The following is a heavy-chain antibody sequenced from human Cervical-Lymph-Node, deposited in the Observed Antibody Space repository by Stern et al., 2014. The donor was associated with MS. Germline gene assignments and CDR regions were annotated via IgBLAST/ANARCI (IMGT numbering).Heavy chain of an antibody. V-gene: IGHV4-34*01. D-gene: IGHD2-15*01. CDR1: GGSFSGNY. CDR3: ASGRRRAATPYYFDY. CDR2: ITESGST. Sequence: QVQLQQWGAGLWKPSETLSLTCAVYGGSFSGNYCSWIRQPPGKGLEWIGEITESGSTNYNPSLKSRGTISVDTSKNQFSLKLSSVTAADTAVYYCASGRRRAATPYYFDYWGQGTLVTVSS. J-gene: IGHJ4*02.